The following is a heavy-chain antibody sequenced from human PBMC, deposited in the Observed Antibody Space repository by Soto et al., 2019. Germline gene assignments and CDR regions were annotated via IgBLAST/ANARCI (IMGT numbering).Heavy chain of an antibody. D-gene: IGHD6-6*01. CDR3: ARDPSIAARFYYYYGMDV. CDR2: INPNSGGT. V-gene: IGHV1-2*02. J-gene: IGHJ6*02. CDR1: GYTFTGYY. Sequence: ASVKVSCKASGYTFTGYYMHWVRQAPGQGLEWMGWINPNSGGTNYAQKFQGRVTMTRDTSISTAYMELSRLRSGDTAVYYCARDPSIAARFYYYYGMDVWGQGTTVTVSS.